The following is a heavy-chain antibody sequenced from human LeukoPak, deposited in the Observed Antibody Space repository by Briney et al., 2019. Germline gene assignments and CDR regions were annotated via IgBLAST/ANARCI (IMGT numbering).Heavy chain of an antibody. CDR2: IYHSGST. Sequence: SQTLSLTCAVSGGSISSGGYSWSWIRQPPGKGLEWIGYIYHSGSTYYNPSLKSRVTISVDRSKNQFSLKLSSVTAADTAVYYCARINYGSGSYPFDYWGQGTLVTVSS. D-gene: IGHD3-10*01. V-gene: IGHV4-30-2*01. J-gene: IGHJ4*02. CDR1: GGSISSGGYS. CDR3: ARINYGSGSYPFDY.